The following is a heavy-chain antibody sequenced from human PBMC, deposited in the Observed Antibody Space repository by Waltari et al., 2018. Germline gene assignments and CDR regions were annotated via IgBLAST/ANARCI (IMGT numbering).Heavy chain of an antibody. CDR3: ARDGDSKHDAFDI. V-gene: IGHV4-59*01. Sequence: QVQLQESGPGLVKPSETLSLTCTVSGGSISSYYWSWIRQPPGKGLEWIGYLYYSGSTNYNPSLKSRVTISEDTSKNQFSLKLSSVTAADTAVYYCARDGDSKHDAFDIWGQGTMVTVSS. CDR1: GGSISSYY. CDR2: LYYSGST. D-gene: IGHD6-13*01. J-gene: IGHJ3*02.